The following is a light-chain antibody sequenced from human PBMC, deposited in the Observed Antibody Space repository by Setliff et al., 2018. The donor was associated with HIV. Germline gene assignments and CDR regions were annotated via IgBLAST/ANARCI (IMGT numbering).Light chain of an antibody. CDR2: QVI. J-gene: IGLJ1*01. CDR3: SASRPSTNLVV. V-gene: IGLV2-14*01. Sequence: QSALTQPASVSGSPGQSITISCTGTNSDIGGYNYVSWYQQHPGKAPKFMIFQVINRPSGVSNRFSGSKSGNTASLTISGLQAEDEANYYCSASRPSTNLVVFGTGTKVTVL. CDR1: NSDIGGYNY.